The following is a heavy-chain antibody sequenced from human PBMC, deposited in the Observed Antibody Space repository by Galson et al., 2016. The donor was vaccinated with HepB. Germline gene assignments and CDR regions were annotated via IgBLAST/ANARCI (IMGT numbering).Heavy chain of an antibody. J-gene: IGHJ4*02. CDR1: GGTLSRYA. Sequence: SVKVSCKASGGTLSRYAINWVRQAPGQGLEWMGKIIPIVGIPSYAQKFQGSVTITADKSTSTAYMELSSLRSEDTAVYYCARDEGPITGTTKFDYWGQGTLVTVSS. V-gene: IGHV1-69*04. CDR3: ARDEGPITGTTKFDY. D-gene: IGHD1-7*01. CDR2: IIPIVGIP.